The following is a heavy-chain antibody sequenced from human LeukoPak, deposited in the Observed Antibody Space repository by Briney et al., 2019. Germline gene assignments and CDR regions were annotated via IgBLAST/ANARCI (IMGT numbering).Heavy chain of an antibody. CDR3: ARGHDYGDLTSLWYFDY. CDR2: IYTSGST. V-gene: IGHV4-4*07. J-gene: IGHJ4*02. Sequence: KASETLSLTCTVSGGSISSYYWSWIRQPAGKGLEWIGRIYTSGSTNYNPSLKSRVTMSVHTSKNQFSLKLSSVTAADTAVYYCARGHDYGDLTSLWYFDYWGQGTLVTVSS. CDR1: GGSISSYY. D-gene: IGHD4-17*01.